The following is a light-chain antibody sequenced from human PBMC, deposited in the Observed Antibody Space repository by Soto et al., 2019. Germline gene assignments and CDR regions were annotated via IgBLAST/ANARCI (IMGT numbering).Light chain of an antibody. CDR2: GNS. Sequence: QSALTQPPSVSGPPGHRVTISCPGRXSNIGAGYDVRWYQQLPGTAPKLLIYGNSNRPSGVPDRFAGSKSGTSASLAITGLQAEDEADYYCQSYDRSLSGSYVFGTGTKVTGL. CDR3: QSYDRSLSGSYV. V-gene: IGLV1-40*01. CDR1: XSNIGAGYD. J-gene: IGLJ1*01.